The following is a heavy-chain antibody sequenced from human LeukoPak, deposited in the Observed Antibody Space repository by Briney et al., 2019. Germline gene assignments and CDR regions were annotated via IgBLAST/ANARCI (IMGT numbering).Heavy chain of an antibody. Sequence: GGSLRLSCAASGFTFSSYAMHWVRQAPGKGLEWVSYISSSATSTYYADSVKGRFTISRDNAKNSLYLQMNSLRAEDTAVYYCARPRSGYYFDYWGQGTLVTVSS. V-gene: IGHV3-48*04. CDR1: GFTFSSYA. D-gene: IGHD3-3*01. CDR2: ISSSATST. CDR3: ARPRSGYYFDY. J-gene: IGHJ4*02.